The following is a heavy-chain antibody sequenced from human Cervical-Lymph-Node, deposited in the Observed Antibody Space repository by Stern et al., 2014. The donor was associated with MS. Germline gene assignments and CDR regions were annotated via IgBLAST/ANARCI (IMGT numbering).Heavy chain of an antibody. J-gene: IGHJ4*02. D-gene: IGHD3-3*01. CDR2: IDWNDKT. CDR3: ARMMGSGYRHYFDY. CDR1: GFSLVTSGVR. Sequence: QITLKESGPALVKPTQTLTLTCTFSGFSLVTSGVRVRWIRQPPGKALEWLARIDWNDKTSYNTSLMTRLTISKDTSKNQVVLTMTNVDPVDTATYYCARMMGSGYRHYFDYWGQGTPVTVS. V-gene: IGHV2-70*04.